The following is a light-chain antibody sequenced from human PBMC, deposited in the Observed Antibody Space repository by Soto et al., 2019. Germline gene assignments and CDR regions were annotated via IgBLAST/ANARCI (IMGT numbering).Light chain of an antibody. CDR3: QQTSAFPRT. Sequence: DIQMTQSPSSLSASVGDRVTITCRASQSISSSFLNWYQQKPGKVPKLLIYAASSLQSGVPSRFSGGGAGTEFTLTISSLQPEDFATYYCQQTSAFPRTFGQGTKVDI. CDR1: QSISSSF. V-gene: IGKV1-39*01. J-gene: IGKJ1*01. CDR2: AAS.